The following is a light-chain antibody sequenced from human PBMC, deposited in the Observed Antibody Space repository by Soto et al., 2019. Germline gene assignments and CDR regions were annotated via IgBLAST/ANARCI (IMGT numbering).Light chain of an antibody. J-gene: IGKJ2*01. CDR3: QQYDNLAYT. Sequence: DIQMTQSPSSLSASVGDRVTITCQASQDISDSLNWYQQKPGKAPKLLIYDASNLETGVPSRFSGSGSETDFTFTISSLQPEDIATYYCQQYDNLAYTFGQGTKLEIK. V-gene: IGKV1-33*01. CDR1: QDISDS. CDR2: DAS.